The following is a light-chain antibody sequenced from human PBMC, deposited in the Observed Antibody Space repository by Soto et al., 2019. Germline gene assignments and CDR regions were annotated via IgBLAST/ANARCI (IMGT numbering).Light chain of an antibody. CDR3: QQYNSYSKWT. Sequence: DIQITHSPSTLSGSVGDRVTITCRASQSISSWLAWYQQKPGKAPKLLIYDASSLESEVPSRFSGSGSGTEFTLTISSLQPDDFATYYCQQYNSYSKWTFGQGTKVDIK. V-gene: IGKV1-5*01. CDR1: QSISSW. J-gene: IGKJ1*01. CDR2: DAS.